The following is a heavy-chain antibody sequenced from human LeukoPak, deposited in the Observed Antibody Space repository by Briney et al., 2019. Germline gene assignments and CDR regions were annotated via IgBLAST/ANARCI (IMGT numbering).Heavy chain of an antibody. CDR1: GFTFSSYA. V-gene: IGHV3-23*01. Sequence: PGGSLRLSYAASGFTFSSYAMSWVRQAPGKGLEWVSAISGSGGSTYYADSVKGRFTISRDNSKNTLYLQMDSLRAEDTAVYYCAKDIMVENYYDSSGYYPYWGQGTLVTVSS. J-gene: IGHJ4*02. CDR2: ISGSGGST. D-gene: IGHD3-22*01. CDR3: AKDIMVENYYDSSGYYPY.